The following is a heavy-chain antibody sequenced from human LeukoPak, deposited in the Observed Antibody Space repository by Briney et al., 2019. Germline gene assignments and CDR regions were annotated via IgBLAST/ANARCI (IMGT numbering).Heavy chain of an antibody. CDR1: GGSISSSSYY. V-gene: IGHV4-39*01. Sequence: PSETLSLTCTVSGGSISSSSYYWGWIRQPPGKGLEWIGSIYYSGSTYYNPSLKSRVTISVGTSKNQFSLTLSSVTAADTAVYYCARRRYYDFWSGYYGDYFDYWGQGTLVIVSA. J-gene: IGHJ4*02. CDR3: ARRRYYDFWSGYYGDYFDY. CDR2: IYYSGST. D-gene: IGHD3-3*01.